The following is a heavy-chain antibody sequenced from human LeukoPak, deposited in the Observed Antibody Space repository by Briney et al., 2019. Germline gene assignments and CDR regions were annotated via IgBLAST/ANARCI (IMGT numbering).Heavy chain of an antibody. V-gene: IGHV1-2*02. J-gene: IGHJ4*02. CDR2: INPNSGAT. Sequence: GASVKVSCKASGYTFTGYYMHWLRRAPGQGLEWMGWINPNSGATNYPQKFQGRVTMTGDTSISTAYMELSSLRSDDTAVYYCARGEVDSSGWDCFHFWGQGTLVTVSS. CDR1: GYTFTGYY. D-gene: IGHD6-19*01. CDR3: ARGEVDSSGWDCFHF.